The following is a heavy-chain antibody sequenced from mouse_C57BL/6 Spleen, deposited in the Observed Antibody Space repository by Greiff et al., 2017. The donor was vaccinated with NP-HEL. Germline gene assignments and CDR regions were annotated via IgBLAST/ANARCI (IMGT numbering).Heavy chain of an antibody. V-gene: IGHV5-6*01. J-gene: IGHJ3*01. Sequence: EVKLMESGGDLVKPGGSLKLSCAASGFTFSSYSMSWVRQTPDKRLEWVATISSGGSYTYYPDSVKGRFTISIDNAKNTLYLQMSSLKSENSAMYYCERHLSTMVIPFAYWGQGTLVTVSA. CDR1: GFTFSSYS. CDR2: ISSGGSYT. D-gene: IGHD2-2*01. CDR3: ERHLSTMVIPFAY.